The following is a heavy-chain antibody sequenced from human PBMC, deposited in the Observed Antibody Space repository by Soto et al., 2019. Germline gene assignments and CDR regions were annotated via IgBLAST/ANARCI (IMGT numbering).Heavy chain of an antibody. Sequence: SVKVSCKASGGTFSSNAISWVRQAPGQGLEWMGGIIPIFGTANYAQKFQGRVTITADEAIDTAYLQWSSLKASDTAMYYCARVSLYCTNGVCHFDYWGQGTLVTVSS. CDR3: ARVSLYCTNGVCHFDY. D-gene: IGHD2-8*01. CDR2: IIPIFGTA. V-gene: IGHV1-69*13. J-gene: IGHJ4*02. CDR1: GGTFSSNA.